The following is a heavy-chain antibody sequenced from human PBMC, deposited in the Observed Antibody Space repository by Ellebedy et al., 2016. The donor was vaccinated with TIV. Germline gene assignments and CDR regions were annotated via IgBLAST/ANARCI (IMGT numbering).Heavy chain of an antibody. V-gene: IGHV1-8*02. CDR3: ARRRQGSGITDF. J-gene: IGHJ4*02. CDR1: GYSFTDYD. CDR2: TNPNSGNT. Sequence: AASVKVSCKASGYSFTDYDINWVRQATGQGLEWMGWTNPNSGNTAHARAFQGRVTVTRDLSISTVYMELGSLTSEDTAVYYCARRRQGSGITDFWGQGTMVTVSS. D-gene: IGHD3-10*01.